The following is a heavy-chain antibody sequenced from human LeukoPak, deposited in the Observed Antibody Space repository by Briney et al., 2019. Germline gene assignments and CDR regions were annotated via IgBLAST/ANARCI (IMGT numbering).Heavy chain of an antibody. CDR2: IRRKGQSYTT. Sequence: GGSLRLSCAASGFAFSSYSMSWVRQAPGKGLEWVGRIRRKGQSYTTEYAASVKGRFTISRDDSKNSLYLHMNSLRTEDTAVYFCARRPRDSSGYYLGAFHAWGQGTTVTVSS. J-gene: IGHJ3*01. CDR1: GFAFSSYS. D-gene: IGHD3-22*01. V-gene: IGHV3-72*01. CDR3: ARRPRDSSGYYLGAFHA.